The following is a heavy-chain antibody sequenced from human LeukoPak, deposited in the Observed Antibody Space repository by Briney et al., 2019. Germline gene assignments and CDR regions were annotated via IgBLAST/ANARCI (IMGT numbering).Heavy chain of an antibody. CDR2: IYYSGST. J-gene: IGHJ4*01. CDR3: ARATDSGDH. V-gene: IGHV4-39*01. D-gene: IGHD1-26*01. Sequence: SETLSLTRTVSGGSISSSSYYWGWIRQPPGKGLEWIGSIYYSGSTYYNPSLKSRVTISVDTSKNQFSLKLSSVTAADTAVYYCARATDSGDHWGQGTLVTVSS. CDR1: GGSISSSSYY.